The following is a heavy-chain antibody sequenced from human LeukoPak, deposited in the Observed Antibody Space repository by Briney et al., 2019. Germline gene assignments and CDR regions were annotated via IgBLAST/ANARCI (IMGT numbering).Heavy chain of an antibody. V-gene: IGHV3-23*01. D-gene: IGHD4-17*01. CDR3: ARGTYGVDYFDY. Sequence: PGGSLRLFCAASGFTFSSYAMSWVRQAPGKGLEWVSAISGSGGSTYYADSVKGRFTISRDNSKNTLYLQMNSLRAEDTAVYYCARGTYGVDYFDYWGQGTLVTVSS. CDR2: ISGSGGST. CDR1: GFTFSSYA. J-gene: IGHJ4*02.